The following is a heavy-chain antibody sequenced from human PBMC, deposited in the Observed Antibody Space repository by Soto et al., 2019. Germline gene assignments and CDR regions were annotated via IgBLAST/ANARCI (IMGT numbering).Heavy chain of an antibody. CDR2: ISSSSSYT. CDR3: AREGGSREVDY. J-gene: IGHJ4*02. V-gene: IGHV3-11*05. CDR1: GFTFSDYY. Sequence: GGSLRLSCAASGFTFSDYYMSWIRQAPGKGLEWVSYISSSSSYTNYADSVKGRFTISRDNAKNSLYLQMNSLRAEDTAVYYCAREGGSREVDYWGQGTLVTVSS. D-gene: IGHD5-12*01.